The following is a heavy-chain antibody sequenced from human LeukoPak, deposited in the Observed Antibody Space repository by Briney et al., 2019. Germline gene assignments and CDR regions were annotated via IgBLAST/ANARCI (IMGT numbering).Heavy chain of an antibody. V-gene: IGHV1-18*01. Sequence: EASVKVSCKASGYTFTSYGISWVRQAPGQGLEWMGWISNYNGDTKYAQRFQGRLTLTTDTYSGTAYMELGSLRSDDTAVFYCAIHYSSGHFTYYLDFWGQGTLVTVSS. J-gene: IGHJ4*02. D-gene: IGHD3-22*01. CDR2: ISNYNGDT. CDR3: AIHYSSGHFTYYLDF. CDR1: GYTFTSYG.